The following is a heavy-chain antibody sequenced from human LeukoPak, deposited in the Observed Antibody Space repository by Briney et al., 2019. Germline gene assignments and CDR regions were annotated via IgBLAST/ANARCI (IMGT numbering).Heavy chain of an antibody. V-gene: IGHV5-51*01. CDR2: IYLGDSDT. CDR1: GYSFTTYW. CDR3: ATPGIAAAGTQQYFQH. Sequence: GESLKISCKVSGYSFTTYWIGWVRQMPGKGLEWMGIIYLGDSDTRYSPSFQGQVTISADKSISTAYLQWGSLKASDTAMYYCATPGIAAAGTQQYFQHWGQGTLVTVSS. D-gene: IGHD6-13*01. J-gene: IGHJ1*01.